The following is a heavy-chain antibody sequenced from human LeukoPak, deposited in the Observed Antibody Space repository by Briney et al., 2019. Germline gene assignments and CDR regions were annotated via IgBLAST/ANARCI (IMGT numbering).Heavy chain of an antibody. D-gene: IGHD6-19*01. CDR1: GFTFSSYW. J-gene: IGHJ4*02. CDR2: INSDGSST. V-gene: IGHV3-74*01. Sequence: GGSLRLSCAASGFTFSSYWMHWVRQAPGKGLVWVSRINSDGSSTSYADSVKGRFTISRDNAKNSLYLQMNSLRAEDTAVYYCARDGGSSGWYVAAFYYFDYWGRGTLVTVSS. CDR3: ARDGGSSGWYVAAFYYFDY.